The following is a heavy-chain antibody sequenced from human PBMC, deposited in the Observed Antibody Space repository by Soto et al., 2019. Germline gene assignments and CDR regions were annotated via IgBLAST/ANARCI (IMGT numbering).Heavy chain of an antibody. CDR3: ATLQLWLPHYYYGMDV. J-gene: IGHJ6*02. V-gene: IGHV1-46*01. CDR1: GYTFTSYY. Sequence: RASVKVSCKASGYTFTSYYMHWVRQAPGQGLEWMGIINPSGGSTSYAQKFQGRVTMTRDTSTSTVYMELSSLRSEDTAVYYCATLQLWLPHYYYGMDVWGQGTTVTVSS. CDR2: INPSGGST. D-gene: IGHD5-18*01.